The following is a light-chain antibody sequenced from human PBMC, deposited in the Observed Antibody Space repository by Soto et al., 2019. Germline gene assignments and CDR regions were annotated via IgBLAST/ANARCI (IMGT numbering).Light chain of an antibody. V-gene: IGKV3-11*01. Sequence: ILLTQSPGTLSLSPGERATLSCRASQSVGTFLAWYQQKPGQVPRLLIYDTSKRATGIPARFSGSGSGTDFFLTISSLAPEDIAVYYCQHRSNWPPGFGQGTRLEIK. CDR3: QHRSNWPPG. J-gene: IGKJ5*01. CDR2: DTS. CDR1: QSVGTF.